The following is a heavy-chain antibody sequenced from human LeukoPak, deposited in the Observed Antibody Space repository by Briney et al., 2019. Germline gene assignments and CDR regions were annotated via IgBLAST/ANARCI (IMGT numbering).Heavy chain of an antibody. D-gene: IGHD5-12*01. CDR1: GGSISSYY. CDR2: IYYSGST. CDR3: ARGDATITATYFDY. J-gene: IGHJ4*02. Sequence: SETLSLTCNVSGGSISSYYWSWIRQPPGKGLEWIGYIYYSGSTNYNPSLKSRVTISVDTSKNQFSLKLSSVTAADTAVYYCARGDATITATYFDYWGQGTLVTVSS. V-gene: IGHV4-59*12.